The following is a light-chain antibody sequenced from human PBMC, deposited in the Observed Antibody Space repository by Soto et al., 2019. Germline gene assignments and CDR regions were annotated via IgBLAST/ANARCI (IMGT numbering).Light chain of an antibody. CDR3: LQHNVFPRT. J-gene: IGKJ1*01. Sequence: DIQMTQSPSSLSASVGDRVTITCRASQAIRNDLAWYQQKPGRAPKRLIYGSSSLQSGVPSRFSGRGSGTEFTLTISSLQLEDFATYYYLQHNVFPRTFGQVTKVEI. CDR2: GSS. V-gene: IGKV1-17*01. CDR1: QAIRND.